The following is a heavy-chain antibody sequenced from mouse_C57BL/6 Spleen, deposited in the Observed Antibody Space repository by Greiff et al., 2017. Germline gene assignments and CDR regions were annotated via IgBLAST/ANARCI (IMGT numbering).Heavy chain of an antibody. Sequence: EVKLVESGPELVKPGASVKISCKASGYSFTGYYMNWVKQSPEKSLEWIGEINPSTGGTTYNQKFKAKATLTVDKSSSTAYMQLKSLTSEDSAVYYCARGNWDDYWGQGTTLTVSS. CDR1: GYSFTGYY. CDR3: ARGNWDDY. CDR2: INPSTGGT. D-gene: IGHD4-1*01. J-gene: IGHJ2*01. V-gene: IGHV1-42*01.